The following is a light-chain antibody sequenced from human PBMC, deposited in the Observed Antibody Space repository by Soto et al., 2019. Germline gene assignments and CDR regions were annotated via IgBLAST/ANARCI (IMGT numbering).Light chain of an antibody. V-gene: IGKV3-15*01. J-gene: IGKJ4*01. CDR3: QQYNNWPLLT. CDR1: QSVSSN. CDR2: GAS. Sequence: EIVMTQSPATLSLSPGERATLSCRASQSVSSNLAWYQQTPGQAPRLLIYGASTRATGIPARLSGSGSGTEFTLTISSLQSEDFSVYYCQQYNNWPLLTLGGGTKVEIK.